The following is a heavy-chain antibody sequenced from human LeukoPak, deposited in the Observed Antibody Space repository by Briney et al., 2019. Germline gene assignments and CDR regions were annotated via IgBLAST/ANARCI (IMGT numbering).Heavy chain of an antibody. V-gene: IGHV4-61*02. J-gene: IGHJ4*02. CDR3: ARAASQAFDY. CDR1: GGSISSGSYY. Sequence: SETLSLTCTVSGGSISSGSYYWSWIRQPAGKGLEWIGRISTSGSTNYNPSLKSRITISVDASKNQFSLNLSSVTAVDTAVYYCARAASQAFDYWGQGTLVTVSS. CDR2: ISTSGST.